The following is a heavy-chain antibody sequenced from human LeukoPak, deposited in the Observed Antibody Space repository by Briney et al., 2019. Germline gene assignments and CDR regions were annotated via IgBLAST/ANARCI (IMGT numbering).Heavy chain of an antibody. V-gene: IGHV3-7*01. CDR1: GFTFSNFW. CDR2: LKQDGSEK. CDR3: VRSLSLSY. Sequence: GGSLRLSCAVYGFTFSNFWMSWDRQAPGKGLEWVANLKQDGSEKNYVDSVKGRFTVSRDNAKNALYLQMNSLRVEDTAMYYCVRSLSLSYWGQGALVTVSS. J-gene: IGHJ4*02.